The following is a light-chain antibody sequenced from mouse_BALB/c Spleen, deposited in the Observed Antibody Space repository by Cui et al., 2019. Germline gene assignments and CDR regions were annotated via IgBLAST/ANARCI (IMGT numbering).Light chain of an antibody. V-gene: IGKV6-15*01. J-gene: IGKJ5*01. CDR2: SAS. CDR1: QNVGTN. Sequence: DIVMTQSQKFMSTSVGDRVSVTCKASQNVGTNVAWYQQKPGQSPKALIYSASYRYSGVPDRFTGSGSGTDFTFTISNVQSEDLAEYFCQQYNSYPLTFGAGTKLELK. CDR3: QQYNSYPLT.